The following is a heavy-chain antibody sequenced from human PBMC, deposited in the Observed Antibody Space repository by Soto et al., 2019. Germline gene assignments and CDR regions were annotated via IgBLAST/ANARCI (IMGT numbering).Heavy chain of an antibody. V-gene: IGHV3-49*04. CDR3: TRSLAIDFDS. J-gene: IGHJ4*02. CDR1: GVNFGACA. Sequence: GGSLRLSCSASGVNFGACAMSWVRQAPRKGLEWVGFIRRMAYGGTTDYAASVKGRFSISRDDSKSIVYLQMNSLEIEDTAVYYCTRSLAIDFDSWGQGTLVTVSS. CDR2: IRRMAYGGTT.